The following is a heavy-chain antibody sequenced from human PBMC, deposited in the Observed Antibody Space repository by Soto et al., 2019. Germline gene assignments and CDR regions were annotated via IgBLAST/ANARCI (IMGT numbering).Heavy chain of an antibody. D-gene: IGHD6-19*01. J-gene: IGHJ4*02. CDR2: ISDSDNAT. CDR1: GFTFSSYA. V-gene: IGHV3-23*01. CDR3: AKGVSSSAWSASDN. Sequence: EVPLLESGGGLVQPGGSLRLSCAASGFTFSSYAMTWVRQAPGKGLEWVSVISDSDNATYYADSVKGRFTISRDNSKNTLYLQFNSLRAEDTAVYYCAKGVSSSAWSASDNWGQGTLVTVSS.